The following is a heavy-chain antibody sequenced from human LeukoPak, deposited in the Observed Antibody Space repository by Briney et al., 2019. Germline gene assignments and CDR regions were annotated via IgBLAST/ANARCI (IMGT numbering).Heavy chain of an antibody. Sequence: SETLSLTCNVAGYSISSGYFWGWIRQPPGKGLEWIGEISQSGTTYSNPSLKSRVTISVDTSKNQFSLKLSSVTAADTAVYYCAAYDDAFDIWGQGTMVTVSS. CDR1: GYSISSGYF. J-gene: IGHJ3*02. CDR2: ISQSGTT. V-gene: IGHV4-38-2*02. D-gene: IGHD5-12*01. CDR3: AAYDDAFDI.